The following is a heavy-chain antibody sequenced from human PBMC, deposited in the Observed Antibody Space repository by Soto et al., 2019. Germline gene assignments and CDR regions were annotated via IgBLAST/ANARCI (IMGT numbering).Heavy chain of an antibody. Sequence: PSETLSLTCAVYGGSFSGYYWSWIRQPPGKGLEWIGEINHSGSTNYNPSLKSRVTISVDTSKNQFSLKLSSVTAADTAVYYCARVSGIYYYGMDVWGQG. CDR1: GGSFSGYY. CDR3: ARVSGIYYYGMDV. CDR2: INHSGST. J-gene: IGHJ6*02. V-gene: IGHV4-34*01. D-gene: IGHD3-10*01.